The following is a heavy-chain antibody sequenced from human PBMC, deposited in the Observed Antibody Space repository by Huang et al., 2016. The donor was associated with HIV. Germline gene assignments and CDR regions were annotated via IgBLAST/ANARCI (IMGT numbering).Heavy chain of an antibody. CDR3: ARSAYGDLDY. V-gene: IGHV1-8*02. CDR2: MNPNTCNT. J-gene: IGHJ4*02. D-gene: IGHD4-17*01. CDR1: GYTFTNYD. Sequence: QVHLVQSGAEVKKPGASVKVSCKASGYTFTNYDINWVRQAPGRGLEWMGWMNPNTCNTGCAQSFQGRVTMTRKTAITTAYMELTSLTAEDTAVYYCARSAYGDLDYWGLGTLVIVSS.